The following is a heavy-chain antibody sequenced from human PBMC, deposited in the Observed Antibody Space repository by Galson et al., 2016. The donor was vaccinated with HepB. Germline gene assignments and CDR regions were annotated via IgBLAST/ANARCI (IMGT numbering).Heavy chain of an antibody. CDR2: NNPKSRNT. D-gene: IGHD4-23*01. V-gene: IGHV1-8*01. CDR1: GYRFTDFD. J-gene: IGHJ3*01. Sequence: SVKVSCKASGYRFTDFDINWVRQAPGQGLEWMGWNNPKSRNTGYAQKFQGRISMTMDTSINTAYMVLRSLTSEDTATYYCASPQTTVVSSYDAFDVWGQGTVVTVSS. CDR3: ASPQTTVVSSYDAFDV.